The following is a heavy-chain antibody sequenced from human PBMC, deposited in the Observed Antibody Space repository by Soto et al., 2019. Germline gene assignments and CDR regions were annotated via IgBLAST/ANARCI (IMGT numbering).Heavy chain of an antibody. Sequence: PSETQSHTSTVSGGSIIGYYWSWIRQSPGKGLEWIGYIHYSGSTNYNPSLKSRVTISVDTSKNQLSLKLSSVTAADTAVYYCARGSAAGTKSPFDYWGQGTLVTVSS. CDR2: IHYSGST. CDR3: ARGSAAGTKSPFDY. CDR1: GGSIIGYY. D-gene: IGHD6-13*01. J-gene: IGHJ4*02. V-gene: IGHV4-59*01.